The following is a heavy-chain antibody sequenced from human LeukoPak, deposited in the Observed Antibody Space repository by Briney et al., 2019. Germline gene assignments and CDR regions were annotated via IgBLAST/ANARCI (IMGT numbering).Heavy chain of an antibody. D-gene: IGHD3-9*01. Sequence: SETLSLTCAVSGYSISSGYYWGWIRQPPGKGLEWIGRIYHSGSTYYNPSLKSRVTISVDTSKNQFSLKLSSVTAADTAVYYCARDDILTGYYVDNAFDIWGQGTMVTVS. V-gene: IGHV4-38-2*02. CDR3: ARDDILTGYYVDNAFDI. J-gene: IGHJ3*02. CDR1: GYSISSGYY. CDR2: IYHSGST.